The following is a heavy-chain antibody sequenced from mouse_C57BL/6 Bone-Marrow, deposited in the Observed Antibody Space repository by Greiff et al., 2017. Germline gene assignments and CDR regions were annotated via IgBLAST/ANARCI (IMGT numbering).Heavy chain of an antibody. J-gene: IGHJ2*01. V-gene: IGHV1-59*01. D-gene: IGHD1-1*02. CDR1: GYTFTSYW. Sequence: QVQLQQPGAELVRPGTSVKLSCKASGYTFTSYWMHWVKQRPGQGLEWIGVIDPSDSYTNYNQKFKGKATLTVDPSSSTAYMQLSSLTSEDSAVYYCARGGGYFYCWGQGTTLTVSS. CDR2: IDPSDSYT. CDR3: ARGGGYFYC.